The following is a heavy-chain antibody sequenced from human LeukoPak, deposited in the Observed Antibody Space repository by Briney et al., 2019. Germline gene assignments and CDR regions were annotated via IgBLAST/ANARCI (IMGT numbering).Heavy chain of an antibody. J-gene: IGHJ4*02. CDR2: FNSDGITT. V-gene: IGHV3-74*01. Sequence: XRQAPGEGLVWVSRFNSDGITTSYADSVKGRFTISRDNAKNTLYLHMNSLRAEDTAVYYCARGRYYFDSWGQGTLVTVSS. CDR3: ARGRYYFDS. D-gene: IGHD1-14*01.